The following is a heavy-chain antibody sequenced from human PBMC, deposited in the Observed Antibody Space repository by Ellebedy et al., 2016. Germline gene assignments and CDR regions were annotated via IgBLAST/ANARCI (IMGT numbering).Heavy chain of an antibody. V-gene: IGHV1-3*04. CDR2: MNTADGDT. Sequence: ASVKVSCKASGYTFTNHAIHWVRQAPGHRPEWMGWMNTADGDTRYSQKFQGRLTITRDTSATPAYMELSSLRSEDTAVYSRMRAIKDDSGGSYYFAHWGQGTLVTVSS. D-gene: IGHD3-22*01. J-gene: IGHJ4*02. CDR3: MRAIKDDSGGSYYFAH. CDR1: GYTFTNHA.